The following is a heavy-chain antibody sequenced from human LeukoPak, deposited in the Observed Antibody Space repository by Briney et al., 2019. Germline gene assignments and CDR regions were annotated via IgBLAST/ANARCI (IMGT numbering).Heavy chain of an antibody. CDR3: AKAGDYVLGYFDY. CDR1: GFTFSNYI. Sequence: GGSLRLSCAASGFTFSNYIMSWVRQAPGKGLEWVSAVSGSGDSTYYADSVKGRFTISRDNSKNTLYLQMNSLRAEDTAVYYCAKAGDYVLGYFDYWGQGTLVTVSS. CDR2: VSGSGDST. D-gene: IGHD4-17*01. J-gene: IGHJ4*02. V-gene: IGHV3-23*01.